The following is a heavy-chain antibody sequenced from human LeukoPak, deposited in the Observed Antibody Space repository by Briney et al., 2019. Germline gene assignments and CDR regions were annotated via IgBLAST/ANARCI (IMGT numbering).Heavy chain of an antibody. J-gene: IGHJ4*02. CDR2: MNPNSGNT. D-gene: IGHD3-10*01. CDR1: GYTFTSYD. CDR3: ARGDDGSGSYKN. Sequence: ASVKVSCKASGYTFTSYDINWARQATGQGLEWMGWMNPNSGNTGYAQKFQGRVTMTRNTSISTAYMELSSLRSEDTAVYYCARGDDGSGSYKNWGQGTLVTVSS. V-gene: IGHV1-8*01.